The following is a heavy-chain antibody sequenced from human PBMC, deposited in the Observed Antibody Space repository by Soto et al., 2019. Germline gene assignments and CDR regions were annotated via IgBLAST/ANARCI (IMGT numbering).Heavy chain of an antibody. Sequence: ASVKVSCKASGYTFTGYYMHWVRQAPGQGLEWMGWINPNSGGTNYAQKFQGRVTMTRDTSISTAYMELSRLRSEDTAVYYCARDTPYYYDSSGYSTGFDYWGQGTLVTVSS. J-gene: IGHJ4*02. D-gene: IGHD3-22*01. CDR1: GYTFTGYY. CDR2: INPNSGGT. V-gene: IGHV1-2*02. CDR3: ARDTPYYYDSSGYSTGFDY.